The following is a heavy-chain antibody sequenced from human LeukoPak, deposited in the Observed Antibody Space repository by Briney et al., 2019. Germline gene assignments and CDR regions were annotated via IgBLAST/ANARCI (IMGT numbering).Heavy chain of an antibody. CDR3: ARDPRYYYDSSGYYYPYYFDY. CDR2: ISSSSYI. CDR1: GFTFSSYS. D-gene: IGHD3-22*01. J-gene: IGHJ4*02. V-gene: IGHV3-21*01. Sequence: GGSLRLSCAAAGFTFSSYSMNWVRQAPGKGLEWVSSISSSSYIYYADSVKGRFTISRDNAKNSLYLQMNSLRAEDTAVYYCARDPRYYYDSSGYYYPYYFDYWGQGTLVTVSS.